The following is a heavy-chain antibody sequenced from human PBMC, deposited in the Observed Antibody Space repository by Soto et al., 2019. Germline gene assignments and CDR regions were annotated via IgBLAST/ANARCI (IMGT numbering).Heavy chain of an antibody. D-gene: IGHD6-13*01. J-gene: IGHJ5*02. CDR1: GGSISSGGYY. CDR3: AREHVVAAAGTDWFDP. V-gene: IGHV4-31*03. CDR2: IYYSGST. Sequence: SETLSLTCTVSGGSISSGGYYWSWVRQHPGKGLEWIGYIYYSGSTYYNPSLKSRVTISVDASKNQFSLKLSSVTAADTAVYYCAREHVVAAAGTDWFDPWGQGTLVTVSS.